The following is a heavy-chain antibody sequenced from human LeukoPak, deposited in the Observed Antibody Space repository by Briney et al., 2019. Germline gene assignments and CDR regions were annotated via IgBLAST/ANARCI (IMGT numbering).Heavy chain of an antibody. CDR3: ARDRGDPSGSYSDY. Sequence: KASETLSLTCTVSGGSISSGDYYWSWIRQPPGKGLEWIGYIYYSGSTYYNPSLKSRVTISVDTSKNQFSLKLSSVTAADTAVYYCARDRGDPSGSYSDYWGQGTLVTVSS. CDR2: IYYSGST. D-gene: IGHD1-26*01. CDR1: GGSISSGDYY. J-gene: IGHJ4*02. V-gene: IGHV4-30-4*08.